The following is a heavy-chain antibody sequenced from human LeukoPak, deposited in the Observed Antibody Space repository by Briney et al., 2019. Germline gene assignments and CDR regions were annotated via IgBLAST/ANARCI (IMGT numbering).Heavy chain of an antibody. Sequence: GGSLRLSCAASGFTFSSYSINWVRQAPGKGLEWVSSISSSSTYIYYADSVKGRFTISRDNAKNSLYLRMNSLRAEDTAVYYCAREASSGWSDSWGQGTLVTVSS. D-gene: IGHD6-19*01. J-gene: IGHJ5*01. CDR1: GFTFSSYS. CDR3: AREASSGWSDS. V-gene: IGHV3-21*01. CDR2: ISSSSTYI.